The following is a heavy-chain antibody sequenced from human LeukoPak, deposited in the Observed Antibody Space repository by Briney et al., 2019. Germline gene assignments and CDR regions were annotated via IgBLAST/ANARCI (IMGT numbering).Heavy chain of an antibody. Sequence: ASVKVSCKASGYTFTSYGISWVRQAPGQGLEWMGWISAYNGSTNYAQKLQGRVTMTTDTSTSTAYMELRSLRSDDTAVYYCARDYYDSSGSLPNLHYDFRPNDAFDIWGQGTMVTVSS. V-gene: IGHV1-18*01. CDR2: ISAYNGST. J-gene: IGHJ3*02. CDR3: ARDYYDSSGSLPNLHYDFRPNDAFDI. D-gene: IGHD3-22*01. CDR1: GYTFTSYG.